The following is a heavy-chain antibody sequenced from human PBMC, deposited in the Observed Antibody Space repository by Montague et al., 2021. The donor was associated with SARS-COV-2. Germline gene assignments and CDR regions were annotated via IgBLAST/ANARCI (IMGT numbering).Heavy chain of an antibody. V-gene: IGHV3-33*01. CDR2: IWNDGSSK. CDR3: ARGGYCIGGGCPTGWFDP. J-gene: IGHJ5*02. D-gene: IGHD2-8*02. Sequence: SMRLSCAASGFNFSSYVMHWVRQAPVKGLEWVAVIWNDGSSKHSXDSVKGRFTIFRDNSKNTLFLQMNSLRADDTAVYYCARGGYCIGGGCPTGWFDPWGQGTLVTVSS. CDR1: GFNFSSYV.